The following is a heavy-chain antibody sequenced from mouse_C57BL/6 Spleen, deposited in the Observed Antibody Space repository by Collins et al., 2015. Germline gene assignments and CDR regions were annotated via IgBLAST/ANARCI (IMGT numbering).Heavy chain of an antibody. V-gene: IGHV1-78*01. J-gene: IGHJ4*01. D-gene: IGHD4-1*01. CDR2: IYPRDGSA. Sequence: QVQLQQSDAELVKPGASVKISCKVSGYAFTDHTIHWMKQRPEQGLEWIGYIYPRDGSAKYNEKFKVKATLTADKSSSTAYMQLNSLTSEDSAVYFCARSPHWYYYIMDYWGQGTSVTVSS. CDR3: ARSPHWYYYIMDY. CDR1: GYAFTDHT.